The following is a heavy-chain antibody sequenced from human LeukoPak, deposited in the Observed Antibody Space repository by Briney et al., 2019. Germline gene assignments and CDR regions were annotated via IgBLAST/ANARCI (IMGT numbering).Heavy chain of an antibody. CDR2: IYYSGST. V-gene: IGHV4-61*01. CDR3: ARVSGSYPYYFDY. J-gene: IGHJ4*02. CDR1: GGPVSSDSYY. D-gene: IGHD1-26*01. Sequence: SETLSLTCSVSGGPVSSDSYYWSWIRQPPGKGLEWIGYIYYSGSTNYNPSLKSRVIISIDTSKNQFSLKLSSVTAADTAVYYCARVSGSYPYYFDYWGQGTLVTVSS.